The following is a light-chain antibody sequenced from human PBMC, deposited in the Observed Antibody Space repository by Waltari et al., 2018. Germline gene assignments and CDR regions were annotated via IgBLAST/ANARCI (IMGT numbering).Light chain of an antibody. J-gene: IGKJ4*01. Sequence: DIQMTQSPPSLSASVGDRVTITCRASQNIRTYLNWYQQTTGKAPRLLIYAAYTLRSGVPARFSASGSGTNFTLTISSLQPEDFATFYCQQTYSDPRTFGGGTKV. CDR3: QQTYSDPRT. CDR1: QNIRTY. V-gene: IGKV1-39*01. CDR2: AAY.